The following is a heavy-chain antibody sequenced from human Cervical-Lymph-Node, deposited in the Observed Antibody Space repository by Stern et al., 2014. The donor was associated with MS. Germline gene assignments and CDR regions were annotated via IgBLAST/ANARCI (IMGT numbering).Heavy chain of an antibody. V-gene: IGHV1-69*01. CDR3: AREFNYDSSGYYFYY. CDR2: IIPIFGTA. D-gene: IGHD3-22*01. CDR1: GGTFSSYA. J-gene: IGHJ4*02. Sequence: VQLVESGAEVKKPGSSVKVSCKASGGTFSSYAFTWVRQAPGQGLEWMGGIIPIFGTANYAQKFQGRVTITADESTSTAYMEMSSLRSEDTAVYYCAREFNYDSSGYYFYYWGQGTLVTVSS.